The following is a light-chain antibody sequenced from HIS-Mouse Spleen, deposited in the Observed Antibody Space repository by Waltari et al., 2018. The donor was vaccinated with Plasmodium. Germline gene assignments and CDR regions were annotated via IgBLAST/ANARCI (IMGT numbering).Light chain of an antibody. CDR3: QQSYSTWT. CDR1: QSISSY. CDR2: AAS. V-gene: IGKV1-39*01. Sequence: DIQMTQSPSSLSASVGDRVTITCRASQSISSYLNWYQQKPGKAPKLLIYAASSLQSGVPSRFSCSGSGTDFILTISSLQPEDFATYYCQQSYSTWTFGQGTKVEIK. J-gene: IGKJ1*01.